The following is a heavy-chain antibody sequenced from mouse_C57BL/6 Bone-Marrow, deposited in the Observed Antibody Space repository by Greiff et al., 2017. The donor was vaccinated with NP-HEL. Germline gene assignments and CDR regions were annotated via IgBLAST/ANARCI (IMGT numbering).Heavy chain of an antibody. V-gene: IGHV1-82*01. CDR2: IYPGDGDT. D-gene: IGHD1-1*01. Sequence: VQLQQSGPELVKPGASVKISCKASGYAFSSSWMNWVKQWPGKGLEWIGRIYPGDGDTNYNGKFKGKATLTADKSSSTANMQLSSLASEDSAVYFCARRGLRGYFDVWGTGTTVTVSS. J-gene: IGHJ1*03. CDR3: ARRGLRGYFDV. CDR1: GYAFSSSW.